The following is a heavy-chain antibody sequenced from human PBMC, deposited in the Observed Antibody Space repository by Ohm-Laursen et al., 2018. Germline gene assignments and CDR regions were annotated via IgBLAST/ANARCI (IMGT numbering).Heavy chain of an antibody. CDR3: TSYDTSVQGY. CDR1: GFTFSNAW. V-gene: IGHV3-15*01. Sequence: SLRLSCTASGFTFSNAWMSWVRQAPGKGLEWVGRIKSEIDGGTTDYAAPVKGRFTISRDDSTNTLYLEMNSLKTEDTAVYYYTSYDTSVQGYWGQGTLVIVSS. D-gene: IGHD3-16*01. CDR2: IKSEIDGGTT. J-gene: IGHJ4*02.